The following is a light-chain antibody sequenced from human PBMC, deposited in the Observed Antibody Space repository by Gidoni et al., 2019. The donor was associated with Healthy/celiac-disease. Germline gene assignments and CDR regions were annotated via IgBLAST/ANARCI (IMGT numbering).Light chain of an antibody. Sequence: SCRASQSVSSRYLAWYQQKPGQAPRLIIYGASNRATGIPDRFSGSGSGTDFTLTISRLEPEDFAVYYCQQWTFGQGTKVEIK. V-gene: IGKV3-20*01. CDR2: GAS. J-gene: IGKJ1*01. CDR1: QSVSSRY. CDR3: QQWT.